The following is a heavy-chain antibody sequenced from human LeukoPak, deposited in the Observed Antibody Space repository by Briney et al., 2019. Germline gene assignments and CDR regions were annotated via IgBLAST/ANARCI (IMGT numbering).Heavy chain of an antibody. V-gene: IGHV3-7*03. CDR3: ARVNAPYCGGDCYSGFHFDY. CDR1: GFTFSSYW. CDR2: IKQDGSEK. D-gene: IGHD2-21*02. Sequence: GGSLRLSCAASGFTFSSYWMSWVRQAPGKGLEWVANIKQDGSEKYYADSVKGRFTMSRDNAKNSLFLQMNSLRAEDTAVYYCARVNAPYCGGDCYSGFHFDYWGQGTLVTVSS. J-gene: IGHJ4*02.